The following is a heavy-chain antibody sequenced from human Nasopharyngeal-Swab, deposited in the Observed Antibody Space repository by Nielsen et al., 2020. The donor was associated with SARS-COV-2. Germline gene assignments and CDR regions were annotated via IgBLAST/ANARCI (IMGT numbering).Heavy chain of an antibody. CDR2: ISWNSGSI. CDR3: AKLAFVGTTYDAFDI. CDR1: GFTFDDYA. D-gene: IGHD7-27*01. Sequence: GGSLRLSCAASGFTFDDYAMHWVRQAPGKGLEWVSGISWNSGSIGYADSVKGRFTISRDNAKNSLYLQMNSLRAEDTALYYSAKLAFVGTTYDAFDIWGQGTMVTVSS. J-gene: IGHJ3*02. V-gene: IGHV3-9*01.